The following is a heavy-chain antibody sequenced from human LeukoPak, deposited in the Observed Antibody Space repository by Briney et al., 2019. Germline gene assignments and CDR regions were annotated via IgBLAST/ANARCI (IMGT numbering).Heavy chain of an antibody. J-gene: IGHJ5*02. Sequence: SETLSLTCTVSGGSISSSSYYWGWIRQPPGKGLEWIGSIYYSGSTYYNPSLKSRVTISVDTSKNQFSLKLSSVTAADTAVYYCAVNDFWSGYGTFDPRGQGTLVTVSS. CDR3: AVNDFWSGYGTFDP. D-gene: IGHD3-3*01. CDR1: GGSISSSSYY. CDR2: IYYSGST. V-gene: IGHV4-39*01.